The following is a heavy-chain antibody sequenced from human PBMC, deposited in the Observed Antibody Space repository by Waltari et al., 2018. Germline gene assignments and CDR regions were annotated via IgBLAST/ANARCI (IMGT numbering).Heavy chain of an antibody. J-gene: IGHJ4*02. D-gene: IGHD1-26*01. CDR1: GFTFRNYD. CDR2: SSSGASTI. CDR3: ARGEGGANEY. Sequence: EVQLVESGGGLVQPGGSLRLLCAASGFTFRNYDMNWVRQAPGKGVEWVSYSSSGASTIFYADSVKGRFTISRDNAKNSVYLQMNSLRADDTAIYYCARGEGGANEYWGQGTLVTVSS. V-gene: IGHV3-48*03.